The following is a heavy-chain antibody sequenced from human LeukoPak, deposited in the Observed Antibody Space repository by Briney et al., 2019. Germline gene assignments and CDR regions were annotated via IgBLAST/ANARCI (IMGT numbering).Heavy chain of an antibody. D-gene: IGHD2-15*01. V-gene: IGHV4-59*12. J-gene: IGHJ4*02. CDR1: GGSISSCY. CDR2: IYYSGST. CDR3: AREGRRGLRDYYFDY. Sequence: SETLSLTCTVSGGSISSCYWSWIRQPPGKGLEWIGYIYYSGSTNYNPSLKSRVTISVDTSKNQFSLKLNSVTAADTAVYYCAREGRRGLRDYYFDYWGQGTLVTVSS.